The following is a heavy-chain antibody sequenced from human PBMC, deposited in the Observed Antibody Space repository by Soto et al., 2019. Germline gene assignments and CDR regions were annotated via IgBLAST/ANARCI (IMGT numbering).Heavy chain of an antibody. CDR3: AKDRGSIVGATSYFDY. J-gene: IGHJ4*02. D-gene: IGHD1-26*01. CDR2: ISGSGGST. V-gene: IGHV3-23*01. Sequence: GGSLRLSCAASGFTFSSYAMSWVRQAPGKGLEWVSAISGSGGSTYYADSVKGRFTISRDNSKNTLYLQMNSLRAEDTAVYYCAKDRGSIVGATSYFDYWGQGTLVTVSS. CDR1: GFTFSSYA.